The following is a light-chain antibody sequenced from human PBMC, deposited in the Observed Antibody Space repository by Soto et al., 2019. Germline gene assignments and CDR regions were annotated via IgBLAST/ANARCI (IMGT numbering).Light chain of an antibody. Sequence: EIVLTQSPGTLPLSPGERATLSCRASQNISSSHIAWYQQKPGQAPRLLIYGPSGRATGIPDRFSGSGSGTVFSLSITGLEPEDFAVYYCHQFGSSPQTFGHGTKVEVK. V-gene: IGKV3-20*01. J-gene: IGKJ1*01. CDR3: HQFGSSPQT. CDR1: QNISSSH. CDR2: GPS.